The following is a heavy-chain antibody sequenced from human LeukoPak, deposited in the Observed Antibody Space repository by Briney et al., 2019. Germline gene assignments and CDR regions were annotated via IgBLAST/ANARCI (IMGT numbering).Heavy chain of an antibody. J-gene: IGHJ4*02. D-gene: IGHD1-20*01. CDR3: ARHSLIGTTPFDY. CDR1: GYTFTDYY. CDR2: INPSSGNT. V-gene: IGHV1-46*01. Sequence: ASVRVSCKASGYTFTDYYLHWVRQAPGQGLEWMGLINPSSGNTPYAQQFQGRVTMTRDTSTSTVYMELSSLRSEDTAVYYCARHSLIGTTPFDYWGQGTLVTVSS.